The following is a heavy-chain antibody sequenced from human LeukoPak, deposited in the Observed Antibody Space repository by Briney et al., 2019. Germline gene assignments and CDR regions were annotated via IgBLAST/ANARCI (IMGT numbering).Heavy chain of an antibody. CDR3: ARARRRNYDLGYYYYYMDV. Sequence: SETLSLTCSVSGGSINDYYWSWIRQPPGKGLEWIGYIYYSGSTNYNPSLKSRVTISVDTSKNQFSLKLSSVTAADTAVYYCARARRRNYDLGYYYYYMDVWGKGTTVTVSS. CDR2: IYYSGST. V-gene: IGHV4-59*01. CDR1: GGSINDYY. D-gene: IGHD1-7*01. J-gene: IGHJ6*03.